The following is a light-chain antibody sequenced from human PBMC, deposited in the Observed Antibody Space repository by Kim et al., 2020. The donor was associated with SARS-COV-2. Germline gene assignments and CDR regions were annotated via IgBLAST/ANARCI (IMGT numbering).Light chain of an antibody. CDR1: SSDVDDYNY. CDR3: SSYTSSSGLMV. Sequence: SITNSCTGTSSDVDDYNYVAGYQQHPGKAPKLMIYEVTKRPSGVSYRFSGSKSGNTASLTISGLQAEDEADYYCSSYTSSSGLMVFGGGTQLTVL. V-gene: IGLV2-14*01. CDR2: EVT. J-gene: IGLJ3*02.